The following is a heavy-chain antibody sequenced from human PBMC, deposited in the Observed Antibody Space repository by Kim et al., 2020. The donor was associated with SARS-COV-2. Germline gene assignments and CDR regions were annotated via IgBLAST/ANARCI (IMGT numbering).Heavy chain of an antibody. CDR2: ISGSGGST. V-gene: IGHV3-23*01. CDR3: ASRVGAGRWAFDI. Sequence: GGSLRLSCAASGFTFNTYAMSWVRQAPGKGLQWVSSISGSGGSTLYADSVEGRFTISRDNSKSTLYLQFNSLRAEDTAVYYCASRVGAGRWAFDIWGQGTMVTVSS. D-gene: IGHD1-26*01. J-gene: IGHJ3*02. CDR1: GFTFNTYA.